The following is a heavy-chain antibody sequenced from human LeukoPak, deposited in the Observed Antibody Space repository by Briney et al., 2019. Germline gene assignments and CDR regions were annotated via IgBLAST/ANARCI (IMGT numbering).Heavy chain of an antibody. D-gene: IGHD2-2*02. CDR2: ISYDGSNK. J-gene: IGHJ4*02. CDR1: GFTFSSYA. CDR3: ARNRGRPLYLPFDY. V-gene: IGHV3-30*01. Sequence: PGRSLRLSCAASGFTFSSYAMHWVRQAPGKGLEWVAVISYDGSNKYYADSVKGRFTISRDNSKNTLYLQMNSLRAEDTAVYYCARNRGRPLYLPFDYWGQGTLVTVSS.